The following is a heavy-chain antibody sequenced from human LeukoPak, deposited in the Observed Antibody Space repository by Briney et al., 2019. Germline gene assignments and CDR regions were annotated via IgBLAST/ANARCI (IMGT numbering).Heavy chain of an antibody. CDR2: IYYSGST. Sequence: SETLSLTCTVSGGSISISSYYWGWIRQPPGKGREWIGSIYYSGSTYYNPSLKSRVTISVDTSKNQFSLKLSSVTAADTAVYYCARFQNTGYDFNYGMDVWGQGTTVTVSS. CDR3: ARFQNTGYDFNYGMDV. V-gene: IGHV4-39*07. J-gene: IGHJ6*02. CDR1: GGSISISSYY. D-gene: IGHD5-12*01.